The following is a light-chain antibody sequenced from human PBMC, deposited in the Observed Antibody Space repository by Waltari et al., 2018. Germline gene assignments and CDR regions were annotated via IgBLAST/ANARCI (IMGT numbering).Light chain of an antibody. CDR3: QQSYSTPYT. CDR1: QSISSY. CDR2: AAS. Sequence: DIKMTQSPSSLSASVGDRVTITCRASQSISSYLNWYQQKPGKAPKLLIYAASSLQSGVPSRFSVSGSGTDFTLTISSLQPEDFATYYCQQSYSTPYTFGQGTKLEIK. J-gene: IGKJ2*01. V-gene: IGKV1-39*01.